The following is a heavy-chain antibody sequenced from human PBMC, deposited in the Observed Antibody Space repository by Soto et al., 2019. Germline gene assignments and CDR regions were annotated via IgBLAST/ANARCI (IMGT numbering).Heavy chain of an antibody. CDR3: ARDLRYCSSTSCYYEADYYYYGMDV. CDR2: TYYRSKWYN. CDR1: GDSVSSNSAA. D-gene: IGHD2-2*01. J-gene: IGHJ6*02. V-gene: IGHV6-1*01. Sequence: LSLTCAISGDSVSSNSAAWNWIRQSPSRGLEWLGRTYYRSKWYNDYAVSVKSRITINPDTSKNQFSLQLNSVTPEDTAVYYCARDLRYCSSTSCYYEADYYYYGMDVWGQGTTVTVSS.